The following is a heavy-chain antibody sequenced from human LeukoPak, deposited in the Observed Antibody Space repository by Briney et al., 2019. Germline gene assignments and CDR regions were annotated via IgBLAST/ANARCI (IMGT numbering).Heavy chain of an antibody. CDR2: ISGSGGST. J-gene: IGHJ4*02. D-gene: IGHD4-11*01. CDR3: AKFPGTVTKYYFDY. CDR1: GFTFSSYA. V-gene: IGHV3-23*01. Sequence: PGGSLRLSCAASGFTFSSYAMSWVRRAPGKGLEWVSAISGSGGSTYYADSVKGRFTISRDNSKNTLYLQMNSPRAEDTAVYYCAKFPGTVTKYYFDYWGQGTLVTVSS.